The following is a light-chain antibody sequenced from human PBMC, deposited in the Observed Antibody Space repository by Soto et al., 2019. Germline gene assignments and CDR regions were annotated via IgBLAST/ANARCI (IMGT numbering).Light chain of an antibody. CDR2: WAS. J-gene: IGKJ2*01. CDR1: QSVLYSSNNKNY. V-gene: IGKV4-1*01. CDR3: QQCYSVPYT. Sequence: DIVMTQSPDSLAVSLGERATINCKSSQSVLYSSNNKNYLAWYQQKPGQPPKLLIYWASTRESGVPDRFSGRGSGTDFTLTISSLQAEDVALYYCQQCYSVPYTFGQGTKLEIK.